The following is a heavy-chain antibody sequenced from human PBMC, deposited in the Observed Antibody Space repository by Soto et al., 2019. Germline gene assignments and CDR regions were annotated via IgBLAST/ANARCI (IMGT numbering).Heavy chain of an antibody. CDR2: ISSNGGST. J-gene: IGHJ4*02. D-gene: IGHD2-15*01. Sequence: GGSLRLSCSASGFTFSSYAMHWVRQAPGKGLEYVSAISSNGGSTYYADSVKGRFTISRDNSKNTLYLQMSSLRAEDTAVYYCVIPPRRLLHDYWGQGTLVTVSS. CDR3: VIPPRRLLHDY. V-gene: IGHV3-64D*08. CDR1: GFTFSSYA.